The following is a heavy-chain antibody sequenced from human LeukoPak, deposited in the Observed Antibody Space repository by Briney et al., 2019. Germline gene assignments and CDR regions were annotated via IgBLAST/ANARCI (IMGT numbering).Heavy chain of an antibody. V-gene: IGHV5-51*01. CDR3: ARSVATMAPHYFDY. CDR1: GYSFTSYW. Sequence: GESLKISCKGSGYSFTSYWIGWVRQMPGKGLEWMGIIHPSDSDTRYSPSFEGQVTISADKSISTAYLQWSSLKASDTAMYYCARSVATMAPHYFDYWGQGTLVTVSS. D-gene: IGHD5-12*01. CDR2: IHPSDSDT. J-gene: IGHJ4*02.